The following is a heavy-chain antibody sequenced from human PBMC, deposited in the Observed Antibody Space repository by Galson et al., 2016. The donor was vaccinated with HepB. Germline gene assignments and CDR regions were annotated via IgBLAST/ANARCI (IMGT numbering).Heavy chain of an antibody. J-gene: IGHJ4*02. V-gene: IGHV5-10-1*01. D-gene: IGHD3-10*01. CDR1: GYSFATYW. Sequence: QSGAEVKKPGESLRISCKGSGYSFATYWISWVRQMPGKGLEWMGRIDPSDSYTNYSPSFQGHVPISADTSISTAYLHWASLKASDTAVYYCAGTSSGQYYFDFWGQGALVTVSS. CDR2: IDPSDSYT. CDR3: AGTSSGQYYFDF.